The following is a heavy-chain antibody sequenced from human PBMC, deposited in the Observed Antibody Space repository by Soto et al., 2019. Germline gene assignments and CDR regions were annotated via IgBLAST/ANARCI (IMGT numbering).Heavy chain of an antibody. D-gene: IGHD1-26*01. V-gene: IGHV3-30-3*01. CDR2: ISYDGGNE. Sequence: QVQLVESGGGVVQPGRSLRLSCAASRFSFSTYAIHWVRQAPGKGLEWVAGISYDGGNEYYEDSVKGRFTIYRDNSKSTLYLKMNSLGPDDTAVYYCARDRSGSHEIDDSLDIWGRGTMVTVSS. J-gene: IGHJ3*02. CDR3: ARDRSGSHEIDDSLDI. CDR1: RFSFSTYA.